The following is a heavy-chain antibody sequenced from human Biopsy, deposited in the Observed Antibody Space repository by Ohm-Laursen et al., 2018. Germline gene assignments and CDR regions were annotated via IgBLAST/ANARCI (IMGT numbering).Heavy chain of an antibody. J-gene: IGHJ5*02. Sequence: GTLSLTCSVSGDSISASTTSYWAWLRQPPGKGLEWIGSIYNSETTFYNPSLKSRVAISVDTSTNQFSPKVSSVTAADTALYYCARHPTGFWFDPWGHGTLVTVSS. CDR2: IYNSETT. CDR1: GDSISASTTSY. V-gene: IGHV4-39*01. CDR3: ARHPTGFWFDP.